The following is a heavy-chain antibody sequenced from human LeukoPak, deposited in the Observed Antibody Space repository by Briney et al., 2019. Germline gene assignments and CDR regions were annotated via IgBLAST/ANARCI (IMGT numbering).Heavy chain of an antibody. Sequence: PGGSLRLSCAASGFTFDDYAMHWVRHAPGKGLEWVSGISWNSGSIGYADSVKGRFTISRDNAKNSLYLQMNSLRAEDTALYYCAKDIGYCSGGSCREYYFDYWGQGTLVTVSS. CDR2: ISWNSGSI. V-gene: IGHV3-9*01. CDR1: GFTFDDYA. D-gene: IGHD2-15*01. J-gene: IGHJ4*02. CDR3: AKDIGYCSGGSCREYYFDY.